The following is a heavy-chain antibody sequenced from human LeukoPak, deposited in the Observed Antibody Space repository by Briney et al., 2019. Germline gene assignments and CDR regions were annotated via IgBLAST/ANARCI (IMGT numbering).Heavy chain of an antibody. CDR1: GYSFTSYW. D-gene: IGHD3-10*01. V-gene: IGHV5-51*01. J-gene: IGHJ4*01. CDR2: IYPGDSDT. Sequence: GESLKISCKGSGYSFTSYWIGWVRQMPGKGLEWMGIIYPGDSDTRYSPSFEGHVTISADKSISTAYLQWSSLKASDTAIYYCARQGYGFGELLQYWGHGTLVTVSS. CDR3: ARQGYGFGELLQY.